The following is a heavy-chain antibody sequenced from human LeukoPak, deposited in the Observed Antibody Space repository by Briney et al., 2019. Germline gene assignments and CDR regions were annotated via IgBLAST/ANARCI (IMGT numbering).Heavy chain of an antibody. Sequence: GGSLRLSCTASGFTFSDYWMTWVRQAPGKGPEWVANIKQDGSQRYYADSVKGRFTISRDNAKNSLYLQMNSLRAEDTAVYYCARSSSTSYDFDYWGQGTLVTGSS. D-gene: IGHD2-2*01. V-gene: IGHV3-7*01. J-gene: IGHJ4*02. CDR1: GFTFSDYW. CDR3: ARSSSTSYDFDY. CDR2: IKQDGSQR.